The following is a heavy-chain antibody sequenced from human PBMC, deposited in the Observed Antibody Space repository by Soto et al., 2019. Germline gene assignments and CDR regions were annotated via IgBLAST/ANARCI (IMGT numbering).Heavy chain of an antibody. V-gene: IGHV5-10-1*01. CDR2: IDPSDSYT. D-gene: IGHD3-22*01. Sequence: GESLQSPFNGSGYSFTSYWISWVRQRPWKGLEWMGRIDPSDSYTNYHPSIPGHVTISADKPISTAYLQWSSLKASDTAMYYCARRGYYDNSGFYADWGQGTLVTVSS. J-gene: IGHJ4*02. CDR3: ARRGYYDNSGFYAD. CDR1: GYSFTSYW.